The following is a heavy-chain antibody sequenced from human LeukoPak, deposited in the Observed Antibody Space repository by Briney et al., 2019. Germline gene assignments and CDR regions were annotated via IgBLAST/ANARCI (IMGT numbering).Heavy chain of an antibody. Sequence: GGSLRLSCAASGFTFSSFAMSWVRQAPGKGLEWVSTISNSGGNTYYADSVKGRFTISRDNSKNTLYLQMNSLRAEDTAVYYCAKDLGGGSGCYDLWGRGTLVTVSS. V-gene: IGHV3-23*01. J-gene: IGHJ2*01. CDR3: AKDLGGGSGCYDL. CDR2: ISNSGGNT. CDR1: GFTFSSFA. D-gene: IGHD6-19*01.